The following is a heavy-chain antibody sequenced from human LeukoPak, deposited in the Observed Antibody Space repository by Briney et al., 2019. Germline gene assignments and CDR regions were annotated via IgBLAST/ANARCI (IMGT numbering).Heavy chain of an antibody. V-gene: IGHV4-34*01. CDR3: ARGSSQQLVSPHFDY. CDR1: GGSFSGYY. Sequence: KPSXTLSLTCAVYGGSFSGYYWSWIRQPPGKGLEWIGEINHSGSTNYNPSLKSRVTISVDTSKNQFSLKLSSVTAADTAVYYCARGSSQQLVSPHFDYWGQGTLVTVSS. CDR2: INHSGST. D-gene: IGHD6-13*01. J-gene: IGHJ4*02.